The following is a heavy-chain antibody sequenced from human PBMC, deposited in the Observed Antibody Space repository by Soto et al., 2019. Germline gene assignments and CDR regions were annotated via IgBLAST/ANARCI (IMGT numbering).Heavy chain of an antibody. V-gene: IGHV1-69*12. CDR3: ARGMVGATHRSLAY. D-gene: IGHD1-26*01. CDR2: IIPIFGTA. Sequence: QVQLVQSGAEVKKPGSSVKVSCKASGGTFSSYAISWVRQAPGQGLEWMGGIIPIFGTANYAQKFQGRVTITADESTSTAYMELRSLRSEDTAVYYCARGMVGATHRSLAYWGQGTLVTVSS. J-gene: IGHJ4*02. CDR1: GGTFSSYA.